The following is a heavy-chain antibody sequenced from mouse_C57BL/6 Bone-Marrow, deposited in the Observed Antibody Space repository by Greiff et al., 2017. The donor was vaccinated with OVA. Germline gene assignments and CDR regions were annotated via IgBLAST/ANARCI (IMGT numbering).Heavy chain of an antibody. CDR2: FYPGSGSI. Sequence: QVQLQQSGAELVKPGASVKLSCKASGYTFTEYTIHWVKQRSGQGLEWIGWFYPGSGSIKYNEKFKDKATLTADKSSSTVYMELSRLTSEDSAVYFCARHEEVGYYSNPYYFDYWGQGTTLTVSS. D-gene: IGHD2-5*01. CDR1: GYTFTEYT. V-gene: IGHV1-62-2*01. J-gene: IGHJ2*01. CDR3: ARHEEVGYYSNPYYFDY.